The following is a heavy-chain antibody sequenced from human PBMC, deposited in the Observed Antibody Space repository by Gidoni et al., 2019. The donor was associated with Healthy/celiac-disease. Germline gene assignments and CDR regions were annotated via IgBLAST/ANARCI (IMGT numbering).Heavy chain of an antibody. CDR1: GFTFSSYA. Sequence: EVQLLESGGGLVQPGGSLRLSCAASGFTFSSYAMSWVRQAPGKGLEWVSAISGSGGSTYYADSVKGRFTISRDNSKNTLYLQMNSLRAEDTAVYYCAKVNNMVRGGKNAFDIWGQGTMVTVSS. D-gene: IGHD3-10*01. CDR3: AKVNNMVRGGKNAFDI. CDR2: ISGSGGST. J-gene: IGHJ3*02. V-gene: IGHV3-23*01.